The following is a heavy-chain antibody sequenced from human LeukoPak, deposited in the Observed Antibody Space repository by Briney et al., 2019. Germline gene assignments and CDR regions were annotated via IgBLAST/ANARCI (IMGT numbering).Heavy chain of an antibody. D-gene: IGHD6-6*01. V-gene: IGHV3-23*01. CDR2: ISAGGGAT. CDR1: GFTFSSYA. J-gene: IGHJ6*02. CDR3: AKGISIAARPDYFYYYAMDV. Sequence: SGGSLRLSCVASGFTFSSYAMSWVRQAPGKGLEWVSGISAGGGATYYANSVKGRFTISRDNSKNTLYLRVNSLRAEDTAIYYCAKGISIAARPDYFYYYAMDVWGQGTTVSVSS.